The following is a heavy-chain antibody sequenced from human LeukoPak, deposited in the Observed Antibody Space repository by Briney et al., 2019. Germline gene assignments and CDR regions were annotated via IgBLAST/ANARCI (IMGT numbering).Heavy chain of an antibody. CDR2: ISSSGSTI. D-gene: IGHD6-13*01. CDR1: GITCRSYE. CDR3: ARDLIAAATYYYYGMDV. Sequence: RGGLRLSCADSGITCRSYEMSSGRQAQGKGLEWVSYISSSGSTIYYADSVKGRFTISRDNAKNSLYLQMNSLRAEDTAVYYCARDLIAAATYYYYGMDVWGQGTTVTVSS. J-gene: IGHJ6*02. V-gene: IGHV3-48*03.